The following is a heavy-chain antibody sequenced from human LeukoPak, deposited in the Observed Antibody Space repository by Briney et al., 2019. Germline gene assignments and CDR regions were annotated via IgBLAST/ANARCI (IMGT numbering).Heavy chain of an antibody. CDR2: IYSGGST. J-gene: IGHJ3*02. CDR3: ARGYYDSSGYCSPDAFDI. Sequence: GGSLRLSCAASGSTVSSNYMSWVRQAPGKGLEWVSVIYSGGSTYYADSVKGRFTISRDNSKNTLYLQMNSLRAEDTAVYYCARGYYDSSGYCSPDAFDIWGQGTMVTVSS. V-gene: IGHV3-66*01. CDR1: GSTVSSNY. D-gene: IGHD3-22*01.